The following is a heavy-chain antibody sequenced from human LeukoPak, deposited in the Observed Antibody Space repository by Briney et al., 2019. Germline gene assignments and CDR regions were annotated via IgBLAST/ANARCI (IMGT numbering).Heavy chain of an antibody. CDR2: ISSSSSYI. CDR1: GFTFSSYS. V-gene: IGHV3-21*01. CDR3: ARMGTYKLTPFDY. D-gene: IGHD2-2*01. J-gene: IGHJ4*02. Sequence: WGSLRLSCAASGFTFSSYSMNWVRQAPGKGLEWVSSISSSSSYIYYEASVRGRFTISRDNAKNSLYLQMNSLRAEDPAVYYCARMGTYKLTPFDYWGQGTLVTVSS.